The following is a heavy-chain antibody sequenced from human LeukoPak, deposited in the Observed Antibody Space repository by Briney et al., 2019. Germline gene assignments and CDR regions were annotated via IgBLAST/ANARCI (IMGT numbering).Heavy chain of an antibody. J-gene: IGHJ3*02. CDR3: ARRGYYYDSSGRPADAFDI. Sequence: GASVKVSCKASGYTFTGYYIHWVRQAPGQGLEWMGWIKPNSGDTNYAQKFQGRVTMTRDTSISTAYMELSRLRSDDTAVYHCARRGYYYDSSGRPADAFDIWGQGTMVTVSS. CDR1: GYTFTGYY. D-gene: IGHD3-22*01. CDR2: IKPNSGDT. V-gene: IGHV1-2*02.